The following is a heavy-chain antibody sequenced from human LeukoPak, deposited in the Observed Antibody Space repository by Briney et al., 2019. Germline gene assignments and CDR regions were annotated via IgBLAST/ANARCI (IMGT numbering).Heavy chain of an antibody. CDR1: GYTFTNYA. CDR3: ARSSLLYSSSWSFFDY. J-gene: IGHJ4*02. D-gene: IGHD6-13*01. Sequence: ASVKVSCKASGYTFTNYAMNWVRQAPGQGLEWMGWINAGNGNTKYSQEFQGRVTITRDTSASTAYMELSSLRSEDMAVYYCARSSLLYSSSWSFFDYWGQGTLVTVSS. CDR2: INAGNGNT. V-gene: IGHV1-3*03.